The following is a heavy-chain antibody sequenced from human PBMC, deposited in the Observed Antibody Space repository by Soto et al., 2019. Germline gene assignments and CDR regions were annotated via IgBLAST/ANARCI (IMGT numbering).Heavy chain of an antibody. V-gene: IGHV3-23*01. Sequence: EVQLLESGGGLVQPGGSLRLSCAASGFTFSNYAMNWVRQAPVKGLEWVSVISGSGDSTYHADSVKGRFTISGDNSKNTLYLQLNSLRAEDTAVYYCARRGSGSYYDYWGQGTLVTVSS. D-gene: IGHD1-26*01. CDR2: ISGSGDST. CDR1: GFTFSNYA. CDR3: ARRGSGSYYDY. J-gene: IGHJ4*02.